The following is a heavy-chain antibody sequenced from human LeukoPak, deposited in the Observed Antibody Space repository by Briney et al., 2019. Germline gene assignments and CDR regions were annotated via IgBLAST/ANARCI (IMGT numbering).Heavy chain of an antibody. V-gene: IGHV4-59*01. Sequence: SETLSLTCTVAGGSISSYYWSWIRQPPGKGLEWIGYIYYSGSTNYNPSLKSRVTISVDTSKNQFSLKLSSVTAADTAVYYCARAPRDIVATPWDTAMVTCAFDIWGQGTMVTVSS. D-gene: IGHD5-18*01. CDR1: GGSISSYY. CDR2: IYYSGST. J-gene: IGHJ3*02. CDR3: ARAPRDIVATPWDTAMVTCAFDI.